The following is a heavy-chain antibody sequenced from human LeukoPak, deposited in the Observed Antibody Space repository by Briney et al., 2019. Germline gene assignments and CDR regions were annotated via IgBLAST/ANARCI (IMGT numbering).Heavy chain of an antibody. J-gene: IGHJ4*02. Sequence: SETLSLTCTVSGGSISSGSYYWSWIRQPAGKGLEWIGRIYTSGSTNYNPSLKSRVTISVDTSKNQFSLKLSSVTAADTAVYYCARADSRVDTVFDYWGQGTLVTVSS. CDR3: ARADSRVDTVFDY. V-gene: IGHV4-61*02. CDR1: GGSISSGSYY. CDR2: IYTSGST. D-gene: IGHD5-18*01.